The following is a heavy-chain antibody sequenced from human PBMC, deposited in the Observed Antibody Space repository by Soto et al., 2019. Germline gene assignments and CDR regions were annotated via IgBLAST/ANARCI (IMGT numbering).Heavy chain of an antibody. D-gene: IGHD6-13*01. V-gene: IGHV3-23*01. CDR2: NSGSGGST. CDR1: GFTFSSYA. J-gene: IGHJ6*02. Sequence: EVQLLESGGGLVQPGGSLRLSCAASGFTFSSYAMSWVRQAPGKGLEWVSANSGSGGSTYYADSVKGRFTISRDNSKNTLYLQMNSLRAEDTAVYYCAKRGAAAAGPYYYGMDVWGQGTTVTVSS. CDR3: AKRGAAAAGPYYYGMDV.